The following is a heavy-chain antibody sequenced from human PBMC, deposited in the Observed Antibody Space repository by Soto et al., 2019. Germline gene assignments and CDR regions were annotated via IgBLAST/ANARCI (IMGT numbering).Heavy chain of an antibody. Sequence: EVQLVESGGGLVQPGGSLRLSCAASGFSFSSYWMHWVRQAPGKGLVWVSRISSDGSSIDYADFVKGRFTISRDNAKSTLFLRMNSLRAEDTALYYCTRSPGGYRGNSWGQGTLVTVSS. CDR3: TRSPGGYRGNS. D-gene: IGHD5-18*01. J-gene: IGHJ4*02. CDR2: ISSDGSSI. CDR1: GFSFSSYW. V-gene: IGHV3-74*01.